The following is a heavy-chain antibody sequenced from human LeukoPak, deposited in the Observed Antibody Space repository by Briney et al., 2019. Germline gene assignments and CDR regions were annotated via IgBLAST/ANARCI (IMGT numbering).Heavy chain of an antibody. J-gene: IGHJ6*04. Sequence: GGSLTLSCAASGFTFSGYWMSWLRQAPGKGLEWVANIKQDGGEKYYVDSVKGRFTISRDNAKNSLYLQMNSLRAEDTAVYYCARDRGFGQADVWGKGTTVTVSS. CDR3: ARDRGFGQADV. CDR2: IKQDGGEK. V-gene: IGHV3-7*01. CDR1: GFTFSGYW. D-gene: IGHD3-10*01.